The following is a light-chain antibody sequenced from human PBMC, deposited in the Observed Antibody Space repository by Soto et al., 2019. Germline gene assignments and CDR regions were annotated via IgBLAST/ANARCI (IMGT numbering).Light chain of an antibody. CDR2: DSS. J-gene: IGKJ1*01. CDR3: QQFGDWPS. V-gene: IGKV3-15*01. CDR1: QSVGSH. Sequence: EILMTQSPAILSVSPGESATLSCRASQSVGSHVVWYQQKPGQAPRLLISDSSTRATGIPARFSGSGSGTEFTLTISSLQSDDSAIYYCQQFGDWPSFGLGTKVDIK.